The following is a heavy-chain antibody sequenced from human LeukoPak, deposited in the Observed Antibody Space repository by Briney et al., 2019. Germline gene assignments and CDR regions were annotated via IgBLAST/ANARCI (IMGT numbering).Heavy chain of an antibody. J-gene: IGHJ4*02. CDR2: ITRTSIYI. CDR1: GFTFSSYS. Sequence: PGGSLRLSRAASGFTFSSYSMNWVRQAPGKGLEWVSSITRTSIYIYYADSLKGRFTISRDNAKNSLYLQMNSLRAEDTAVYYCARGPQSIVEGGIGRFDYWGQGILVTVSS. D-gene: IGHD6-13*01. CDR3: ARGPQSIVEGGIGRFDY. V-gene: IGHV3-21*01.